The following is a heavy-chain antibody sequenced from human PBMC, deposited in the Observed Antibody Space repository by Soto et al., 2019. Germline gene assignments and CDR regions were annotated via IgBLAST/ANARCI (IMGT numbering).Heavy chain of an antibody. V-gene: IGHV1-69*13. D-gene: IGHD6-13*01. CDR3: ARDSGAAESNQAYYYYGMDV. CDR2: IIPIFGTA. Sequence: SVKVSCKASGGTFSSYAISWVRQAPGQGLEGMGGIIPIFGTANYAQKFQGRVTITADESTSTAYMELSSLRSEDTAVYYCARDSGAAESNQAYYYYGMDVWGKGTTVTV. J-gene: IGHJ6*04. CDR1: GGTFSSYA.